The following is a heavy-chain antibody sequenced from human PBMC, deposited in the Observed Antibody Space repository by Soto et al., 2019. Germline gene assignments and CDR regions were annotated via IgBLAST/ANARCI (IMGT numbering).Heavy chain of an antibody. J-gene: IGHJ4*02. CDR1: GGSISSSSYY. CDR2: IYYSGST. CDR3: ARHEAPSGWYFDY. D-gene: IGHD6-19*01. V-gene: IGHV4-39*01. Sequence: SSETLSLTCTVSGGSISSSSYYWGWIRQPPGKGLEWIGSIYYSGSTYYNPSLKGRVTISVDTSKNQFSLKLSSVTAADTAVYYCARHEAPSGWYFDYWGQGTLVTVSS.